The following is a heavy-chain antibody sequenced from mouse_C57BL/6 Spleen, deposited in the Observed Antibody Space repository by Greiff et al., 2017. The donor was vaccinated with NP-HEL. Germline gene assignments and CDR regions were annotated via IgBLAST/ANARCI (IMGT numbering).Heavy chain of an antibody. V-gene: IGHV1-59*01. Sequence: VQLQQSGAELVRPGTSVKLSCKASGYTFTSYWMHWVKQRPGQGLEWIGVIDPSDSYTNYNQKFKGKATLTVDTSSSTAYMQLSSLTSEDSAVYYCARGGGSGYPFAYWGQGTLVTVSA. CDR3: ARGGGSGYPFAY. J-gene: IGHJ3*01. D-gene: IGHD3-2*02. CDR2: IDPSDSYT. CDR1: GYTFTSYW.